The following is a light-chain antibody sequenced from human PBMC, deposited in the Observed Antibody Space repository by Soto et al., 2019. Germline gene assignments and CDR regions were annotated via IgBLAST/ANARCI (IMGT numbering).Light chain of an antibody. V-gene: IGLV1-47*02. CDR3: AVWDDSLRGWV. Sequence: QSVLTQPPSASGTPGQRVTISCSGSSSNIESNYVYWYQQLPGTAPKLLIFTNDQRTSGVPGRFSGSKSGTSASLAISGLRSEDEADYYCAVWDDSLRGWVFGGGTKLTVL. J-gene: IGLJ3*02. CDR2: TND. CDR1: SSNIESNY.